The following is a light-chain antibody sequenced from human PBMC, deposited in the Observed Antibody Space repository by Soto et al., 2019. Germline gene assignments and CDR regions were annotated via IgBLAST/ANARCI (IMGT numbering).Light chain of an antibody. V-gene: IGKV3-20*01. CDR3: QQHGSAPPWT. CDR1: QSVSSDY. CDR2: DSS. J-gene: IGKJ1*01. Sequence: EIVLTQSPGTLSLSPGERATLSCRASQSVSSDYLAWYQQKPGQAPRLLIYDSSSRATGIPDRFSGIGSGTDFTLSISRLEPEDFAVYYCQQHGSAPPWTFGQGTKVEI.